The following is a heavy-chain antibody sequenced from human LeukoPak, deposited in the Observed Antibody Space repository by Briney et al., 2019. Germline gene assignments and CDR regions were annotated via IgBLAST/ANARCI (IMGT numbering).Heavy chain of an antibody. CDR1: GYYISSGYY. CDR3: ALFEVVVGTTQDF. CDR2: IYHSGST. V-gene: IGHV4-38-2*02. D-gene: IGHD2-15*01. Sequence: SETLSLTCTVSGYYISSGYYWGWIRQAPGKGLEWIGSIYHSGSTYYNPSLKSRVTVSVDRSKNQFSLKLTSVTAADTAVYYCALFEVVVGTTQDFWGQGTLVTVSS. J-gene: IGHJ4*02.